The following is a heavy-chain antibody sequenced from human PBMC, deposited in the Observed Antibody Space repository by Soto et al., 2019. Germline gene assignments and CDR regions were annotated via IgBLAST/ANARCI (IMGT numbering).Heavy chain of an antibody. J-gene: IGHJ4*02. Sequence: VGSLSLSCAASGFTFSSYWMHWVRQVPGKGLLWVSRIDEYGSTINYADSVRGRFTISRDNARNTLYLEMNSLRAEDTALYYCTRDIGGKGAYWGPGTLVTVSS. CDR1: GFTFSSYW. D-gene: IGHD3-10*01. CDR3: TRDIGGKGAY. CDR2: IDEYGSTI. V-gene: IGHV3-74*01.